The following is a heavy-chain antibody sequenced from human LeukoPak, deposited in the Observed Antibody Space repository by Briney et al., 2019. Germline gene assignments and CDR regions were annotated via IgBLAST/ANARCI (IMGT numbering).Heavy chain of an antibody. Sequence: PRGCLRLSCAPSGFTVTSNYMSWVRQAPGKGLEWVSVIYSGGRTYKPDSEEGRLTNPSDNSKNPLYLQMTSLRDEDTAVYYCAKDAGYSYGTQTPPWYFDLWGRGTLVTVSS. V-gene: IGHV3-53*01. CDR3: AKDAGYSYGTQTPPWYFDL. D-gene: IGHD5-18*01. J-gene: IGHJ2*01. CDR2: IYSGGRT. CDR1: GFTVTSNY.